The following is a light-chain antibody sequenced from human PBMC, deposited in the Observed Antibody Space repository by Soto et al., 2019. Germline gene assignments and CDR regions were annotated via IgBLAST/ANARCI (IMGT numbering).Light chain of an antibody. J-gene: IGLJ1*01. Sequence: QSVLTQPASVSGSPGQSITISCTGTSSDVGSYNYVAWYQQFPGKTPKLMISEDRNRPSGVSSRFSGSKSGNTASLTISGLQAEDEADYYCISYTGSDTSYVFGTGTKLTVL. V-gene: IGLV2-14*01. CDR2: EDR. CDR1: SSDVGSYNY. CDR3: ISYTGSDTSYV.